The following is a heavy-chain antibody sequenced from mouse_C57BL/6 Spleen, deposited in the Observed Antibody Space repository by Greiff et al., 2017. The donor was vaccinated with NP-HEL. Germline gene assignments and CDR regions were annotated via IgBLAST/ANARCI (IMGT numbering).Heavy chain of an antibody. V-gene: IGHV1-64*01. D-gene: IGHD1-1*01. J-gene: IGHJ3*01. CDR3: ARKEGYNGFAD. CDR1: GYTFTSYW. CDR2: IHPNSGST. Sequence: QVQLKQPGAELVKPGASVKLSCKASGYTFTSYWMHWVKQRPGQGLEWIGMIHPNSGSTNYNEKFKSKATLTVDKASSTAYMQLSSLTSEDSAVYYCARKEGYNGFADWGQGTLVTASA.